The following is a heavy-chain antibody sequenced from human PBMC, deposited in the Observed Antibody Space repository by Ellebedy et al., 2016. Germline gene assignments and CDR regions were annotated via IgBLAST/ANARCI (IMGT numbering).Heavy chain of an antibody. V-gene: IGHV4-34*01. CDR3: ARHGLAVADPYYYYGMDV. D-gene: IGHD6-19*01. J-gene: IGHJ6*02. Sequence: SETLSLTCAVYGGSFSGYYWSWIRQPPGKGLEWIGEINHSGSTNYNPSLKSRVTISVDTSKNQFSLKLSSVTAADTAVYYCARHGLAVADPYYYYGMDVWGQGTTVTVSS. CDR1: GGSFSGYY. CDR2: INHSGST.